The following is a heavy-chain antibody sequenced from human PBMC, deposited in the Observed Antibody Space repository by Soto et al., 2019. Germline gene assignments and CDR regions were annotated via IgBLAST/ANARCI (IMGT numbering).Heavy chain of an antibody. D-gene: IGHD2-15*01. CDR2: ISAYNGNT. Sequence: QVQLMQSGAEVKKPGASVKVSCKASGYTFTNYGISWVRQAPGQGLEWMGWISAYNGNTNYAQKFQGRVTLTTDTSTTTAYMELRSLRSDDTAVYYCARGGVHCSGGSCPDNWFDPWGQGTLVTVSS. V-gene: IGHV1-18*01. J-gene: IGHJ5*02. CDR3: ARGGVHCSGGSCPDNWFDP. CDR1: GYTFTNYG.